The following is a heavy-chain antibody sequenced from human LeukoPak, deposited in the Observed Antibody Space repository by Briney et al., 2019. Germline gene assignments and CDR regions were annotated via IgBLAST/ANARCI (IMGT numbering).Heavy chain of an antibody. V-gene: IGHV3-48*02. CDR3: ARTTVFDY. CDR2: ISSSGSTI. CDR1: GFTFSSYS. J-gene: IGHJ4*02. Sequence: PGGSLRLSCATSGFTFSSYSMSWVRQAPGKGLEWVSYISSSGSTIYYAASVKSRFIISRDNARKSVSLQMNSLGDEDTAVYYCARTTVFDYWGQGTLVTVSS. D-gene: IGHD1-14*01.